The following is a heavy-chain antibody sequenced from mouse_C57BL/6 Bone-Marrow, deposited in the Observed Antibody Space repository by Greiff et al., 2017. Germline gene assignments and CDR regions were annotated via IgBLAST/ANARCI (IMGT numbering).Heavy chain of an antibody. CDR3: ARRPYPSSYEAMDD. Sequence: VKLQESGPGLVQPSQSLSITCTVSGFSLTSYGVHWVRQSPGKGLEWLGVIWSGGSTDYNAAFISRLSISKDNSKSQVFFKMNSLQADDTAIYYCARRPYPSSYEAMDDWGQGTSVTVSS. J-gene: IGHJ4*01. D-gene: IGHD1-1*01. CDR2: IWSGGST. CDR1: GFSLTSYG. V-gene: IGHV2-2*01.